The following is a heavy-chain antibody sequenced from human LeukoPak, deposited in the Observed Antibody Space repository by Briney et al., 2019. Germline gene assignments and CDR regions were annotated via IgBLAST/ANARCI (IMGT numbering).Heavy chain of an antibody. J-gene: IGHJ4*02. Sequence: ASVKVSCKASGYTFTSYGISWVRQAPGQGLEWMGWISAYNGNTNYAQKLQGRVTMTTDTSTSTAYMELRSLRSDDTAVYYCAREKYYDILTGYPTPDYWGQGTLVTVSS. CDR1: GYTFTSYG. CDR2: ISAYNGNT. CDR3: AREKYYDILTGYPTPDY. V-gene: IGHV1-18*01. D-gene: IGHD3-9*01.